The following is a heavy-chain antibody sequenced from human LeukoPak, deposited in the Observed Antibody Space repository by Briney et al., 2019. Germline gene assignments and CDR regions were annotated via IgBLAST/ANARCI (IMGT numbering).Heavy chain of an antibody. V-gene: IGHV4-34*08. Sequence: GSLRLSCAASGFTFSDYYMGWIRQAPGKGLEWIGEINHSGSTNYNPSLKSRVTISVDTSKNQFSLKLSSVTAADTAVYYCAAGYSGYEGWGQGTLVTVSS. CDR2: INHSGST. CDR3: AAGYSGYEG. J-gene: IGHJ4*02. CDR1: GFTFSDYY. D-gene: IGHD5-12*01.